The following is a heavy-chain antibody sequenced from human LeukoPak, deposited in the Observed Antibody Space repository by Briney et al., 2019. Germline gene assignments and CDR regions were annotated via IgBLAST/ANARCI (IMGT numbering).Heavy chain of an antibody. D-gene: IGHD2-15*01. CDR1: GYIFTGLY. CDR3: ARRLDCSGGSCYTPDFDY. Sequence: ASVKVSCKASGYIFTGLYMHWVRQAPGQGLEWMGWINPNSGGTNYAQKFQGRVTMTRDTSISTAYMELSRLRSDDTAVYYCARRLDCSGGSCYTPDFDYWGQGTLVTVSS. V-gene: IGHV1-2*02. J-gene: IGHJ4*02. CDR2: INPNSGGT.